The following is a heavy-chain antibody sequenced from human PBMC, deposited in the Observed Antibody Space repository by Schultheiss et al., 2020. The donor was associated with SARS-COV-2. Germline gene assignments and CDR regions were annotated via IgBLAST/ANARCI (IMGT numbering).Heavy chain of an antibody. CDR1: GFSFSDYY. CDR3: ARTFGANYFYYGMDV. D-gene: IGHD3-16*01. CDR2: ISSNAATR. V-gene: IGHV3-11*04. Sequence: GESLKISCAASGFSFSDYYMSWIRQAPGKGLEWVSHISSNAATRYYADSVAGRFIISRDNGKKSLYLQMNSLRGEDTAVYYCARTFGANYFYYGMDVWGQGTTVTVSS. J-gene: IGHJ6*02.